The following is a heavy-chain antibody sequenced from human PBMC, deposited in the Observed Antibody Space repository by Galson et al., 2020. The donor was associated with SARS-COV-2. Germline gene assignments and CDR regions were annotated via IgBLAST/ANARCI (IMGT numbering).Heavy chain of an antibody. J-gene: IGHJ4*02. CDR2: LYYGSTN. V-gene: IGHV4-38-2*01. CDR1: GYPIASDNY. CDR3: ARGPKTVAAKNHFDL. Sequence: SETLSLTCAVSGYPIASDNYWGWIRQPPGKGLEWIGSLYYGSTNYYNPSLKSRLDTSMDASKNQFSLRLHSVTAADTAVYYCARGPKTVAAKNHFDLWGLGVLVTVSS. D-gene: IGHD2-15*01.